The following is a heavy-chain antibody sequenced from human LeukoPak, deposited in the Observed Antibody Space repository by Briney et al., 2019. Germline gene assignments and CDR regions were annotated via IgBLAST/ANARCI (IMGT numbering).Heavy chain of an antibody. J-gene: IGHJ5*02. V-gene: IGHV4-61*03. CDR3: ARSLPVTAAGSNWFDP. CDR1: GGSISSSSYW. D-gene: IGHD6-13*01. Sequence: PSETLSLTCTVSGGSISSSSYWWGWIRQPPGKGLEWIGYMYYSGSTNYNPSLKSRVTMSADTSRNHLSLKLSSVTAADTAVYYCARSLPVTAAGSNWFDPWGQGTLVTVSS. CDR2: MYYSGST.